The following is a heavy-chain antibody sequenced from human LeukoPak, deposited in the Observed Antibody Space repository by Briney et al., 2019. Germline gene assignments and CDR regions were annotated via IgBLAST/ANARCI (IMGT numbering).Heavy chain of an antibody. J-gene: IGHJ6*03. CDR2: IYYSGST. CDR3: ARVSWYGSGSYYYYYMDV. D-gene: IGHD3-10*01. Sequence: SETLSLTCTVSGGSISSSSYYWGWIRQPPGKGLEWIGSIYYSGSTYYNPSLKSRVTISVDTSKNQFSLKLSSVTAADTAVYYCARVSWYGSGSYYYYYMDVLGKGTTVTVSS. CDR1: GGSISSSSYY. V-gene: IGHV4-39*07.